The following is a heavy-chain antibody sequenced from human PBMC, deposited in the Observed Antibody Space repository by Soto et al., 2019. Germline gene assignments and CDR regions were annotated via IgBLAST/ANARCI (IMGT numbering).Heavy chain of an antibody. CDR1: GFTFSTYS. Sequence: GGSLRLSCAASGFTFSTYSMNWVRQAPGKGLEWVPYIDTSSSTIYYADSVRGRFTISRDNAKHSLYLQMNSLRDEDTAVYFCAREGQYSGTYYSAFDIWGQGTMVTVSS. V-gene: IGHV3-48*02. CDR3: AREGQYSGTYYSAFDI. CDR2: IDTSSSTI. J-gene: IGHJ3*02. D-gene: IGHD1-26*01.